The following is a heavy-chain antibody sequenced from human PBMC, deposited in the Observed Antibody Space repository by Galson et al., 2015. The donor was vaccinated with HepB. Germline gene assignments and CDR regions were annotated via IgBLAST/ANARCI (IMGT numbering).Heavy chain of an antibody. CDR2: ISGSGDST. CDR3: AKDRDLAIAVALLNWFDP. V-gene: IGHV3-23*01. CDR1: GFTFSRYA. Sequence: SLRLSCAASGFTFSRYAMSWVRQAPGKGLEWVSAISGSGDSTYYADSVKGRFTISRDNSKNTLFLQMNSLRVEDTAVYYCAKDRDLAIAVALLNWFDPWGQGTLVTVSS. D-gene: IGHD6-19*01. J-gene: IGHJ5*02.